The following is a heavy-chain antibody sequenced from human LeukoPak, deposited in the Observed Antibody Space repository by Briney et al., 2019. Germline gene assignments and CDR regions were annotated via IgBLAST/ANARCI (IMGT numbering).Heavy chain of an antibody. CDR3: ARAAPYCGGDCYSSPFDY. J-gene: IGHJ4*02. V-gene: IGHV3-21*01. CDR2: ISSSSSYI. D-gene: IGHD2-21*02. CDR1: GFTFSSYS. Sequence: GGSLRLSCAASGFTFSSYSMNWVRQAPGKGLEWVSSISSSSSYIYYADSVKGRFTISRDNAKNSLHLQMNSLRAEDTAVYYCARAAPYCGGDCYSSPFDYWGQGTLVTVSS.